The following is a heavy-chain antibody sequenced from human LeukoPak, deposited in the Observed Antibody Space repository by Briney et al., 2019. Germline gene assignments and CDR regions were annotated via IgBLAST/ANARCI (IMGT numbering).Heavy chain of an antibody. D-gene: IGHD3-10*01. CDR1: GGSISSSSYS. Sequence: PSETLSLTCTVSGGSISSSSYSWGWIRQPPGKGLEWIGSIYYSGSTYYNPSLKSRVTISVDTSKNQFSLKLSSVTAADTAVYYCARVPERRDYGSGSYYYYYGMDVWGQGTTVTVSS. CDR2: IYYSGST. J-gene: IGHJ6*02. V-gene: IGHV4-39*01. CDR3: ARVPERRDYGSGSYYYYYGMDV.